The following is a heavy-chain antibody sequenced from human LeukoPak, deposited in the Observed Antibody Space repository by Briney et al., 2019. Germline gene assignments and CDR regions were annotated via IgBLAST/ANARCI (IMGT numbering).Heavy chain of an antibody. J-gene: IGHJ3*02. CDR2: IYYSGST. D-gene: IGHD4-17*01. CDR1: GGSISSYY. Sequence: SETLSLTCTVSGGSISSYYWSWIRQPPGKGLEWIGYIYYSGSTNYNPSLKSRVTISVDTSKNQFSLKLSPVTAADTAVYYCARDSDYGDYGDAFDIWGQGTMVTVSS. V-gene: IGHV4-59*01. CDR3: ARDSDYGDYGDAFDI.